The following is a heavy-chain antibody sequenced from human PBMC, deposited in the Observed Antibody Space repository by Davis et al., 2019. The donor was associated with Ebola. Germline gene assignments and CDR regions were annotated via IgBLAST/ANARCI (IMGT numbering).Heavy chain of an antibody. Sequence: SETLSLTCAVYGGSFSGYYWSWIRQPPGKGLEWIGELNHSGSTNYNPSLKSRVTISVDTSKNQFSLKLSSVTAADTAVYYCASPPGYYGMDVWGQGTTVTVSS. CDR2: LNHSGST. CDR3: ASPPGYYGMDV. CDR1: GGSFSGYY. V-gene: IGHV4-34*01. J-gene: IGHJ6*02.